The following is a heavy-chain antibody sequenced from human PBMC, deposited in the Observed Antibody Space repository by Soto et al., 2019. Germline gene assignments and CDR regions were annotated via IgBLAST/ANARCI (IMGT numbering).Heavy chain of an antibody. V-gene: IGHV1-69*12. J-gene: IGHJ6*02. CDR2: ILPIFGTA. CDR3: ASNYGVHGYYYGMDV. CDR1: GGTFSSYA. Sequence: QVKLVQSGAEVKKPGSSVKVSCKASGGTFSSYAISWVRQAPGQGLEWMGWILPIFGTADYAQKFQGRVTITEDESTNAAYMELSSLRSEDTAVYYCASNYGVHGYYYGMDVCGQGTTVTVSS. D-gene: IGHD4-17*01.